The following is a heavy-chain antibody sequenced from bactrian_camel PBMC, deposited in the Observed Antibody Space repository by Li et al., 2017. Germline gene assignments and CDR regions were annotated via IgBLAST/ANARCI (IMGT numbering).Heavy chain of an antibody. CDR3: TTHVRYGGSWYFNY. D-gene: IGHD6*01. Sequence: DVQLVESGEGLVQPGGSLRLSCAASGFTFSGYCMGWFRQAPECELVSTIKSDSSTYYADSVKGRFTISRDNAKNTVYLQMNSLKSEDTALYYCTTHVRYGGSWYFNYWGQGTQVTVS. J-gene: IGHJ4*01. CDR2: IKSDSST. V-gene: IGHV3S67*01. CDR1: GFTFSGYC.